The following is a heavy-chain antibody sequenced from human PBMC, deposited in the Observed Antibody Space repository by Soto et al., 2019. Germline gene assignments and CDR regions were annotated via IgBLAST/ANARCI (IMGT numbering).Heavy chain of an antibody. V-gene: IGHV3-11*01. J-gene: IGHJ4*02. CDR3: ERRLQWQLRPLDS. CDR1: GFTFNDYY. Sequence: SGGSLRLSCEASGFTFNDYYMTWIRQHPGKGLEWFAYINTLSTAIYYADSVRGRFTISRDNAKNSLYLQMNGLRAEDTATYYCERRLQWQLRPLDSWGRGTLVTVYS. CDR2: INTLSTAI. D-gene: IGHD6-19*01.